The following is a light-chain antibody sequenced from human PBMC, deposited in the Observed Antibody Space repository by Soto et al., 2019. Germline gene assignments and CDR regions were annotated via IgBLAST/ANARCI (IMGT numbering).Light chain of an antibody. CDR2: AAS. CDR1: QSISSY. V-gene: IGKV1-39*01. Sequence: DIQMTKSPSSLSASVGDRVTITCRASQSISSYLNWYQQKPGKAPKLLIYAASSLQSGVPSRFSGSGSGTDFTLTISSLQPVDFATYYCQQYNSYRWTFGQGTKVDIK. J-gene: IGKJ1*01. CDR3: QQYNSYRWT.